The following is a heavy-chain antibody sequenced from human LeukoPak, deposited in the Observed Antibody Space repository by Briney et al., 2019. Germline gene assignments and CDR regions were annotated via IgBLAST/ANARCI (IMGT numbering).Heavy chain of an antibody. D-gene: IGHD3/OR15-3a*01. CDR1: GGSFSGYY. CDR2: INHSGST. CDR3: ARSISLDYYFDY. Sequence: PSETPSLTCAVYGGSFSGYYWSWIRQPPGKGLEWIGEINHSGSTNYNPSLKSRVTISVDTSKNQFSLKLSSVTAADTAVYYCARSISLDYYFDYWGQGTLVTVSS. J-gene: IGHJ4*02. V-gene: IGHV4-34*01.